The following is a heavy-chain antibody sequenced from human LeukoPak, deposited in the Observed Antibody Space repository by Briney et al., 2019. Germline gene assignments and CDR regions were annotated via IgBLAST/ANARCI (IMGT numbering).Heavy chain of an antibody. Sequence: WGSLRLSSAASRFTFRHYAMSWVRQVPGKGLEWVSAISGSDGSTYYADSVKGRFTISRDNSNNTLYLQMVSLRAEDTAVYYCAQDQGTGSGWYGLDNWGQGTLVTVSS. D-gene: IGHD6-19*01. J-gene: IGHJ4*02. CDR1: RFTFRHYA. V-gene: IGHV3-23*01. CDR2: ISGSDGST. CDR3: AQDQGTGSGWYGLDN.